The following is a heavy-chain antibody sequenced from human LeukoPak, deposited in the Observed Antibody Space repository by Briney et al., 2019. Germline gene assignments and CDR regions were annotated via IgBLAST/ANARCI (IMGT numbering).Heavy chain of an antibody. Sequence: ASVKVSCKASGYTSTSYGISWVRQAPGQGLEWMGWISAYNGNTNYAQKLQGRVTMTTDTSTSTAYMELRSLRSDDTAVYYCARDRQRIAAAGTRWFDPWGQGTLVTVSS. CDR2: ISAYNGNT. CDR3: ARDRQRIAAAGTRWFDP. V-gene: IGHV1-18*01. D-gene: IGHD6-13*01. CDR1: GYTSTSYG. J-gene: IGHJ5*02.